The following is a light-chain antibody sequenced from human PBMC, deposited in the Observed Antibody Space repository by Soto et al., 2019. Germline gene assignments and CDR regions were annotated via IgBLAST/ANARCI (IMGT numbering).Light chain of an antibody. CDR1: QDISNS. Sequence: DIRLTQSPSFVSAAVGERVTLTCRASQDISNSLAWYQQRPGKDPTRLIFATSNVHRGVPSRFSGSGSGTDFTLTISSLQPEDFTTYYCQQASSFPRTFGQGTKVEIK. CDR3: QQASSFPRT. V-gene: IGKV1-12*01. CDR2: ATS. J-gene: IGKJ1*01.